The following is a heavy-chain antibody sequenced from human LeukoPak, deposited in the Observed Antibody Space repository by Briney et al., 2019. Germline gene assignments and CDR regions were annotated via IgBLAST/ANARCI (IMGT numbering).Heavy chain of an antibody. CDR1: GFTVSTNY. D-gene: IGHD3-16*01. CDR3: AKGLRTGVGPYMGYHYYMDV. J-gene: IGHJ6*03. V-gene: IGHV3-53*01. Sequence: PGGSLRLSCAASGFTVSTNYMSWVRQAPGKGLEWVSVIYSAGRTYYADSVKGRFTISRDNSKNTLYLQMNSLRDEDTGVYYCAKGLRTGVGPYMGYHYYMDVWGKGATVTVSS. CDR2: IYSAGRT.